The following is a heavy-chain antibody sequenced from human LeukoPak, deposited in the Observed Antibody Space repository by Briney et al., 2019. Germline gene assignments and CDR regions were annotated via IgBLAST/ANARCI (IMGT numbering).Heavy chain of an antibody. V-gene: IGHV3-20*04. CDR3: AREKVAAAETFFDY. D-gene: IGHD6-13*01. CDR1: GFTFDDYG. Sequence: GGSLRLSCAASGFTFDDYGMSWVRQAPRKGLEWVSGINWNGGSTGYADSVKGRFTISRDNAKNSLYLQMNSLRAEDTALYYCAREKVAAAETFFDYWGQGTLVTVSS. CDR2: INWNGGST. J-gene: IGHJ4*02.